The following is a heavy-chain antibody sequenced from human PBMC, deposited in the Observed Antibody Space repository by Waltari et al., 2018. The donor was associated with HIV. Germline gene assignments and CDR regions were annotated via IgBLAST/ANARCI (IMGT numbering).Heavy chain of an antibody. D-gene: IGHD3-22*01. V-gene: IGHV4-39*01. CDR3: ARHSGYYDTRCHFIGADHVFDI. CDR2: INYRGGT. J-gene: IGHJ3*02. Sequence: QLQLQESGPGLVKPSETLSLTCSVSGDSITSENYYWGWIRQSPGKGLEWIGSINYRGGTYHKASLKSRVTTSVDTSQNEFSRRLTSVTAADTAVYYCARHSGYYDTRCHFIGADHVFDIWGQGKMVTV. CDR1: GDSITSENYY.